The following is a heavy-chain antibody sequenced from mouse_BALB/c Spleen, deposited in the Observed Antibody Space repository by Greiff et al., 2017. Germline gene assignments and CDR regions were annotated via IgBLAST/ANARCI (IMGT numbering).Heavy chain of an antibody. CDR1: GFSLTSYG. CDR2: IWAGGST. V-gene: IGHV2-9*02. J-gene: IGHJ2*01. CDR3: ARGGYYDYDGYYFDY. Sequence: VQLQESGPGLVAPSQSLSITCTVSGFSLTSYGVHWVRQPPGKGLEWLGVIWAGGSTNYNSALMSRLSISKDNSKSQVFLKMNSLQTDDTAMYYCARGGYYDYDGYYFDYWGQGTTLTVSS. D-gene: IGHD2-4*01.